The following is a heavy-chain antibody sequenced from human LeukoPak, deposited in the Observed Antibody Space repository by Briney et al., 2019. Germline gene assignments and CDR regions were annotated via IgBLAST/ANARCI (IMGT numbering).Heavy chain of an antibody. Sequence: PGGSLRLSCAASGFTFSSYGMHWVRQAPGKGLEWVAVIWYDGSNKYYADSVKGRFTISRDNSKNTLYLQMNSLRAEDTAVYYCARDVGYFTFDYWGQGTLVTVSS. CDR3: ARDVGYFTFDY. V-gene: IGHV3-33*01. CDR1: GFTFSSYG. CDR2: IWYDGSNK. D-gene: IGHD2/OR15-2a*01. J-gene: IGHJ4*02.